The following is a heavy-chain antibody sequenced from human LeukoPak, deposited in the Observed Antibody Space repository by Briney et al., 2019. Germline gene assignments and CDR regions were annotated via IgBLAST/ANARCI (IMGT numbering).Heavy chain of an antibody. CDR3: ARDWIEGDPYFDY. CDR1: GGSISSSSYY. CDR2: IYYSGST. D-gene: IGHD2-21*02. V-gene: IGHV4-39*07. J-gene: IGHJ4*02. Sequence: PSETLSLTCTVSGGSISSSSYYWGWIRQPPGKGLEWIGSIYYSGSTHYNPSLKSRVTISVDTSKNQFSLKLSSVTAADTAVYYCARDWIEGDPYFDYWGQGTLVTVSS.